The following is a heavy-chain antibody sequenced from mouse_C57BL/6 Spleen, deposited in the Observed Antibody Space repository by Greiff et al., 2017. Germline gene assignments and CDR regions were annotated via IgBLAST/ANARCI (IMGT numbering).Heavy chain of an antibody. CDR2: IYPGDGDT. CDR1: GYAFSSSW. V-gene: IGHV1-82*01. CDR3: ARSPIYSYYYAMDY. Sequence: VQLKQSGPELVKPGASVKISCKASGYAFSSSWMNWVKQRPGKGLEWIGRIYPGDGDTNYNGKFKGKATLTADRSSSTAYMQLSSLTSEDSAVYFCARSPIYSYYYAMDYWGQGTSVTVSS. J-gene: IGHJ4*01. D-gene: IGHD2-1*01.